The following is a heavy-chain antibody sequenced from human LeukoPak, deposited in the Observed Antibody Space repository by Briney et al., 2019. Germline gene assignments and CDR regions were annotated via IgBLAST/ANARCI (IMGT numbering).Heavy chain of an antibody. D-gene: IGHD1-26*01. CDR2: TSYRSKWSN. J-gene: IGHJ5*01. CDR1: GDSVSTNSAT. V-gene: IGHV6-1*01. Sequence: SQTLSLTCAISGDSVSTNSATWTWLRQSPSRGLEWLGRTSYRSKWSNDYAVSMKSRITINPDTSKNQFSLQLNSVTPEDTAVYYCARLVGASWFDSWGQGTLVTVSS. CDR3: ARLVGASWFDS.